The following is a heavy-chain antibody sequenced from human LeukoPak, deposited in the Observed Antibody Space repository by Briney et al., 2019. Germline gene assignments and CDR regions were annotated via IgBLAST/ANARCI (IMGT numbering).Heavy chain of an antibody. Sequence: ASVKVSCKASGYTFTGYYMHWLRQAPRQGLEWMGWINPNSGGTNYAQKFQGRVTMTRDTSISTAYMELSRLRSDDTAVYYCARDWEWAVEFYNWFDPWGQGTLVTVSS. CDR2: INPNSGGT. J-gene: IGHJ5*02. D-gene: IGHD3-3*01. CDR3: ARDWEWAVEFYNWFDP. V-gene: IGHV1-2*02. CDR1: GYTFTGYY.